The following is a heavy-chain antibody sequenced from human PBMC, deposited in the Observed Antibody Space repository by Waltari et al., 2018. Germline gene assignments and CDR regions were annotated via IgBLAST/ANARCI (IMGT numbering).Heavy chain of an antibody. CDR2: IKQDGSEK. V-gene: IGHV3-7*01. Sequence: EVQLVESGGGLVQPGGSLRLSCAASGFTFSSYWMSWVRQAPGKGLEWVANIKQDGSEKYYVDSVKGRFTISRDNAKNSLYLQMNSLRAEDTAVYYCVGELPPPSYGMDVWGQGTTVTVSS. J-gene: IGHJ6*02. D-gene: IGHD1-26*01. CDR3: VGELPPPSYGMDV. CDR1: GFTFSSYW.